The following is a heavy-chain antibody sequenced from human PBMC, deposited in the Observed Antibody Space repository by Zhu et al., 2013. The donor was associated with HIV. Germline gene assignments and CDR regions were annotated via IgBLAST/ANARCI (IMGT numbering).Heavy chain of an antibody. J-gene: IGHJ5*02. Sequence: QVQLEQSGAEVKKPGSSVKVSCKASGGTFSSFAISWVRQAPGQGLEWMGGIIPVFGTPHYTQRFQGRVTITADESASTAYMELSSLRSEDTAVYYCARGGSPYSSGWAHWFDPGARESWSPSPQ. CDR1: GGTFSSFA. D-gene: IGHD6-19*01. CDR2: IIPVFGTP. V-gene: IGHV1-69*01. CDR3: ARGGSPYSSGWAHWFDP.